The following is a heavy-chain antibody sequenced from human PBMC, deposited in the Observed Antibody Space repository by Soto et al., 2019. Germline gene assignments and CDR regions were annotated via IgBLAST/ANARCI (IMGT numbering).Heavy chain of an antibody. D-gene: IGHD6-13*01. J-gene: IGHJ4*02. Sequence: GGSLRLSCAASGVPFSTYAMSWVRQAPGKGLEWVSVIYSGGSTYYADSVKGRFTISRDNSKNTLYLQMNSLRAEDTAVYYCARERQQAFDYWGQGTLVTVSS. CDR2: IYSGGST. CDR3: ARERQQAFDY. CDR1: GVPFSTYA. V-gene: IGHV3-53*01.